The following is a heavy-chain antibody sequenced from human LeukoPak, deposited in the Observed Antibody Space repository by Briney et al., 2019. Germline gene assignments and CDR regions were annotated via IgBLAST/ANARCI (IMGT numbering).Heavy chain of an antibody. CDR3: ARVTGIPLNYYMDV. Sequence: SETLSLTCTVSGGSISSYYWSWIRQPPGKGLEWIGYIYYSGSTNCNPSLKSRVTISVDTSKNQFSLKLSSVTAADTAVYYCARVTGIPLNYYMDVWGKGTTVTVSS. D-gene: IGHD2-21*02. CDR2: IYYSGST. CDR1: GGSISSYY. J-gene: IGHJ6*03. V-gene: IGHV4-59*12.